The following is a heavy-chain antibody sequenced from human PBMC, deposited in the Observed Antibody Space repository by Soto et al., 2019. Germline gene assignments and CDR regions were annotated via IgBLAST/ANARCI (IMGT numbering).Heavy chain of an antibody. J-gene: IGHJ6*02. CDR1: GFTFSSYA. V-gene: IGHV3-23*01. CDR2: ISGSGGST. D-gene: IGHD2-15*01. Sequence: GGSLRLSCAAFGFTFSSYAMSWVRQAPGKGLEWVSAISGSGGSTYYADSVKGRFTISRDNSKNTLYLRMNSLRAEDTAVYYCAKVWYCSGGSCYSGGMDVWGQGTTVTVSS. CDR3: AKVWYCSGGSCYSGGMDV.